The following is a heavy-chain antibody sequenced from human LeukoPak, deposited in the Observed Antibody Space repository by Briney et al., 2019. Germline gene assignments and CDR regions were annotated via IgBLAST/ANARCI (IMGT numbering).Heavy chain of an antibody. CDR3: ASRIAVAGTTSGAFDI. J-gene: IGHJ3*02. CDR2: IIPTLGIA. Sequence: SVKVSCKASGGTFSSYAISWVRQAPGQGLEWMGRIIPTLGIANYAQKFQGRVTIAADKSTSTAYMALSSLRSEDTAVYYCASRIAVAGTTSGAFDIWGQGTMVTVSS. V-gene: IGHV1-69*04. D-gene: IGHD6-19*01. CDR1: GGTFSSYA.